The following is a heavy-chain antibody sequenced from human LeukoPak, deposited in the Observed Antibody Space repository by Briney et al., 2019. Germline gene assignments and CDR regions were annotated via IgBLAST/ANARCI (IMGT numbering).Heavy chain of an antibody. J-gene: IGHJ4*02. CDR1: GFTFGDYS. CDR2: IRSRDGTT. V-gene: IGHV3-49*04. D-gene: IGHD3-22*01. CDR3: NRWHISGVSYSNV. Sequence: PGGFLRLSCTASGFTFGDYSMNWVRQAPGKGLEWVGFIRSRDGTTEYAASVRGRFTISRDESKGIAYLQMNSLKTEDTAVYYCNRWHISGVSYSNVWGQGTLVSVSS.